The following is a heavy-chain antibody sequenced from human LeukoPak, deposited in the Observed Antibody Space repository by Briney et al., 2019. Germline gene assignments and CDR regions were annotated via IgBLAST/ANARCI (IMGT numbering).Heavy chain of an antibody. CDR2: ISGSGNST. Sequence: GGSLRLSCAASGLTFSGSAMSWVRQAPGKGLEWVSLISGSGNSTYYADSVKGRFTISRDNSKNTLYLQMNSLRAEDTAVYYCAKKRSGGGFDYWGQGTLVTVSS. CDR3: AKKRSGGGFDY. CDR1: GLTFSGSA. D-gene: IGHD2-15*01. J-gene: IGHJ4*02. V-gene: IGHV3-23*01.